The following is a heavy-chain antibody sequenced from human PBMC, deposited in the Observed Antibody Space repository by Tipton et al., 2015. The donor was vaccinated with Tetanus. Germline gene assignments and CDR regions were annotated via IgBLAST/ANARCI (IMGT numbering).Heavy chain of an antibody. CDR3: ARDRGDYIYYGMDV. J-gene: IGHJ6*02. V-gene: IGHV1-2*02. Sequence: QVQLVQSGAEVKKPGASVKVSCKASGYTFTGYYMYWVRQAPGQGLEWMGWIDPNSGGTIYAQKFQGRGTMTRDTSISTAYMELRRLSSDDTAVYYCARDRGDYIYYGMDVWGPGTTVTVSS. CDR2: IDPNSGGT. CDR1: GYTFTGYY.